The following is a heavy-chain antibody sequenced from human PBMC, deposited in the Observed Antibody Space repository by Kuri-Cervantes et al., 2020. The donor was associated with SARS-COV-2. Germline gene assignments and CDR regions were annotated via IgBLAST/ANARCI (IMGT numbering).Heavy chain of an antibody. CDR1: GGTFSNYG. CDR2: IIPSFGTT. CDR3: TREGHSSGWDAEYFHH. J-gene: IGHJ1*01. D-gene: IGHD6-19*01. Sequence: SVRVSCKASGGTFSNYGTSWVRQAPGQGLEWMGGIIPSFGTTKYARKFQGRVTITADESTSTAYMELSSLRYEDTAVYYCTREGHSSGWDAEYFHHWGQGTLVTVSS. V-gene: IGHV1-69*13.